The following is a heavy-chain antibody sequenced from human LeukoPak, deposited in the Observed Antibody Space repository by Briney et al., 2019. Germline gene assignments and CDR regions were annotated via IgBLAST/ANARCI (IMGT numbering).Heavy chain of an antibody. CDR1: GFTFDDYA. Sequence: GGSLRLSCAASGFTFDDYAMHWVRQAPGKGLEWVSLISGDGGSTYYADSVKGRFTISRDNSKNSLYLQMNSLRTEDTALYYCAKVLSGAAAGTELPEVYYYYGMDVWGQGTTVTVS. CDR3: AKVLSGAAAGTELPEVYYYYGMDV. CDR2: ISGDGGST. J-gene: IGHJ6*02. D-gene: IGHD6-13*01. V-gene: IGHV3-43*02.